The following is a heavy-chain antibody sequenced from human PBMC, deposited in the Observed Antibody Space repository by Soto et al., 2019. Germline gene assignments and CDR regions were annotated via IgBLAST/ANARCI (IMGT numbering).Heavy chain of an antibody. Sequence: QVQLVQFGAEVKKPGASVKVFCKASGYTFTSYYMHWVRQAPGQGLEWMGIINPSGGSTSYAQKFQGRVTMARDTSTSTVYMELSSLRSEVTAVYYCARAVEVGATFFFDPWGHGTLVTVSS. D-gene: IGHD1-26*01. CDR3: ARAVEVGATFFFDP. CDR2: INPSGGST. CDR1: GYTFTSYY. J-gene: IGHJ5*02. V-gene: IGHV1-46*01.